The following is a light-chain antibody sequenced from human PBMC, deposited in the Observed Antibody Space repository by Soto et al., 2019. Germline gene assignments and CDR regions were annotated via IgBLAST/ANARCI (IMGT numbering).Light chain of an antibody. CDR1: SSDVGAYKY. Sequence: QSVLTQPPSASGSPGQSVTISCTGTSSDVGAYKYVSWYQQHPGKAPKFIIYEVNKRPSGVPDRFSGSKSGNTASLTVSGLQAEDEADYYCNSYAGSNNWVFGGGTKVTVL. CDR2: EVN. J-gene: IGLJ3*02. CDR3: NSYAGSNNWV. V-gene: IGLV2-8*01.